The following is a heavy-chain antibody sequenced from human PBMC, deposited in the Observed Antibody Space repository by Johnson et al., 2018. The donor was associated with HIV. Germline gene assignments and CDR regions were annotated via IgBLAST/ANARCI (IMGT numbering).Heavy chain of an antibody. V-gene: IGHV3-33*06. Sequence: QVQLVESGGGVVQPGRSLRLSCAVSGLTFSNYGMHWVRQAPGKGLEWVAVMSYDGSNKYYTDSVRGRFTISRDNSKNTLYLQMNSLRVEDTAVYYCAKCIWGSSLIDAFDIWGQGTMVTVSS. CDR2: MSYDGSNK. D-gene: IGHD3-16*01. CDR3: AKCIWGSSLIDAFDI. CDR1: GLTFSNYG. J-gene: IGHJ3*02.